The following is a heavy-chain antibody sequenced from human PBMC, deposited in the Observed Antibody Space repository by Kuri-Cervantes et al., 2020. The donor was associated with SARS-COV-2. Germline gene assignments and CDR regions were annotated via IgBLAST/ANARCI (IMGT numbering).Heavy chain of an antibody. CDR2: IWYDGINK. CDR3: ARDVRYSGSYQCTS. V-gene: IGHV3-33*01. D-gene: IGHD1-26*01. CDR1: GFTFSSYG. J-gene: IGHJ5*02. Sequence: GESLKISWAASGFTFSSYGMHWVRQAPGKGLEWVALIWYDGINKYYADSVKGRFTISRDNSKNTLYLQMNSLRAEDTAVYYCARDVRYSGSYQCTSWGQGTVVTVSS.